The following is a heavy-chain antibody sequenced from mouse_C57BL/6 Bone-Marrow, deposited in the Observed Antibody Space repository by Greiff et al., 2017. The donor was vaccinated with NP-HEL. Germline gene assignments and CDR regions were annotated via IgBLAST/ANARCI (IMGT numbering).Heavy chain of an antibody. Sequence: VQLKESGAELVKPGASVKLSCKASGYTFTSYWMHWVKQRPGQGLEWIGMIHPNSGSTNYNEKFKSKATLTVDKSSSTAYMQLSSLTSEDSAVYYCARRGFYSWFAYWGQGTLVTVSA. CDR2: IHPNSGST. J-gene: IGHJ3*01. V-gene: IGHV1-64*01. CDR1: GYTFTSYW. CDR3: ARRGFYSWFAY. D-gene: IGHD1-1*01.